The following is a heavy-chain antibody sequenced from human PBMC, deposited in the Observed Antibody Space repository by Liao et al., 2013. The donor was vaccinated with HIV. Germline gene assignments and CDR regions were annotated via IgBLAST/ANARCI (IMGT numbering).Heavy chain of an antibody. J-gene: IGHJ4*02. CDR2: INHSGST. V-gene: IGHV4-34*01. D-gene: IGHD3-3*01. CDR3: ARSGYYRGRLDY. Sequence: QVQLQQWGAGLLKPSETLSLTCAVYGGSFSGYYWSWIRQPPGKGLEWIGEINHSGSTNYNPSLKSRVTISVDTSKNQFSLKLSSVTAADTAVYYCARSGYYRGRLDYWGQGTLVTVSS. CDR1: GGSFSGYY.